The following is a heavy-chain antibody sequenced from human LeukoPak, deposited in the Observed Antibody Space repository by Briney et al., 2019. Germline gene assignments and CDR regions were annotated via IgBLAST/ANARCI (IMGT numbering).Heavy chain of an antibody. J-gene: IGHJ3*02. D-gene: IGHD2-8*01. V-gene: IGHV1-69*13. CDR2: IIPIFGTA. CDR3: NGYCTNGVCYNAFDI. CDR1: GGTFSSYA. Sequence: GASVKVSCKASGGTFSSYAISWVRQAPGQGLEWMGGIIPIFGTANYAQKFQGRVTITADESTSTAYMELSSLRSEDTAVYYCNGYCTNGVCYNAFDIWGQGTMVTVSS.